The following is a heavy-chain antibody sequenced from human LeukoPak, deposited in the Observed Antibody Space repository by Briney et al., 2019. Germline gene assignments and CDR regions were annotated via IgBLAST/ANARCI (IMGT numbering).Heavy chain of an antibody. D-gene: IGHD3-3*01. CDR1: GGSFSGYY. J-gene: IGHJ4*02. CDR3: ARGRNDFWSGYYYYFDY. Sequence: SETLSLTCAVYGGSFSGYYWSWIRQPPGKGLEWIGEIDHSGSTNYNPSLKSRVTISVDTSKNQFSLKLSSVTAADTAVYYCARGRNDFWSGYYYYFDYWGQGTLVTVSS. V-gene: IGHV4-34*01. CDR2: IDHSGST.